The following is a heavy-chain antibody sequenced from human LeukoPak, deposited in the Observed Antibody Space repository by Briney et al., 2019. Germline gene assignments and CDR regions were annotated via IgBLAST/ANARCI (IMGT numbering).Heavy chain of an antibody. D-gene: IGHD3-10*01. CDR2: TYYRSKWFS. CDR1: GDSVSSNSAA. J-gene: IGHJ1*01. Sequence: SQTLSLTCAISGDSVSSNSAAWNWIRQSPSRGLEWLGRTYYRSKWFSEYAVSVKGRITINPDTSTNQFSLQLNSVTPEATAVYYCARGPGYFGHWGRGTLVTVSS. CDR3: ARGPGYFGH. V-gene: IGHV6-1*01.